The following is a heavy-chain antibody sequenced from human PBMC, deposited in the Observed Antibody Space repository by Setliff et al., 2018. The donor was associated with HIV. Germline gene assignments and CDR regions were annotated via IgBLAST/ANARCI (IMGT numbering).Heavy chain of an antibody. CDR1: GCTFSVHG. J-gene: IGHJ4*02. CDR2: IWIDGNRK. Sequence: PGGSLRLSCEASGCTFSVHGMHWVRQSPAKGLEWVALIWIDGNRKEYADSVKGRFTISRDNSKNTVYLQMSTLRAEDTAIYSCATLARFAPDYWSQGTQVTVSS. CDR3: ATLARFAPDY. V-gene: IGHV3-33*01.